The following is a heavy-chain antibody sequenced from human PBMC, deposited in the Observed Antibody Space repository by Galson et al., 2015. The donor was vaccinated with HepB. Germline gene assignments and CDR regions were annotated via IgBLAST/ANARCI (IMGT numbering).Heavy chain of an antibody. D-gene: IGHD2-15*01. V-gene: IGHV3-23*01. CDR3: AKDGIMVANNPYQLHF. J-gene: IGHJ4*02. Sequence: SLRLSCAASGFTFSRYAMTWVRQAPGKGLEWVSRITSSGGKTYYTDSVKGRFTISRDNSRNTVLLQLNSLRAEDTAVYYCAKDGIMVANNPYQLHFWGQGTLVSVSS. CDR1: GFTFSRYA. CDR2: ITSSGGKT.